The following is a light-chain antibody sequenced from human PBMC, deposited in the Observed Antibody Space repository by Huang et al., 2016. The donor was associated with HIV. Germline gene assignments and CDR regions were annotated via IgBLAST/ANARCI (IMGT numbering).Light chain of an antibody. CDR1: QSVSSSY. Sequence: EIVLTQPPGTLSLSPGERATLSCRASQSVSSSYLAWYQQKPGQAPRLLIYDASSRATGISDRFSGGGSGTDFSLTINRLEPEDFVVYYCQQYGSSPVTFGGGTKVEIK. CDR3: QQYGSSPVT. CDR2: DAS. V-gene: IGKV3-20*01. J-gene: IGKJ4*01.